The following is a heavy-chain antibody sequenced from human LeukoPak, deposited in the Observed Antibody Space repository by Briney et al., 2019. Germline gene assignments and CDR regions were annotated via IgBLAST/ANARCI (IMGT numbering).Heavy chain of an antibody. J-gene: IGHJ4*02. D-gene: IGHD7-27*01. CDR1: GFTFDDYA. Sequence: GGSLRLSCAASGFTFDDYAMSWVRQAPGKGLEWVSAISGSGGSTYYADSVKGRFTISRDNSKNTLYLQMNSLRAEDTAVYYCASFNWGEVYWGQGTLVTVSS. CDR2: ISGSGGST. CDR3: ASFNWGEVY. V-gene: IGHV3-23*01.